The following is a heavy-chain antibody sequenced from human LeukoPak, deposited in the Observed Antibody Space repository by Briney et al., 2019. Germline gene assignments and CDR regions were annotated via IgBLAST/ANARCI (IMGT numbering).Heavy chain of an antibody. Sequence: GGSLRLSCAASGFTFSSYGMYWVRQAPGKGLEWVGVIWYDGIKKNYADSVKGRFTISRDNSKNTLHLQMNSLRAEDTAVYYCARDSGHYFGYWGQGTLVTVSS. CDR3: ARDSGHYFGY. D-gene: IGHD1-1*01. J-gene: IGHJ4*02. V-gene: IGHV3-33*07. CDR1: GFTFSSYG. CDR2: IWYDGIKK.